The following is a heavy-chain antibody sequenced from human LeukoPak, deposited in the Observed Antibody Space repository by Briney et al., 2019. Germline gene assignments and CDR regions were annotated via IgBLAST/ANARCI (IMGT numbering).Heavy chain of an antibody. CDR3: TSQPLYYYDSSGYSHYYYYMDV. D-gene: IGHD3-22*01. CDR1: GIIFPNAW. J-gene: IGHJ6*03. V-gene: IGHV3-73*01. CDR2: IRSKANSYAT. Sequence: GGSLRLSCAASGIIFPNAWMSWVRQASGKGLEWVGRIRSKANSYATAYAASVKGRFTISRDDSKNTAYLQMNSLKTEDTAVYYCTSQPLYYYDSSGYSHYYYYMDVWGKGTTVTVSS.